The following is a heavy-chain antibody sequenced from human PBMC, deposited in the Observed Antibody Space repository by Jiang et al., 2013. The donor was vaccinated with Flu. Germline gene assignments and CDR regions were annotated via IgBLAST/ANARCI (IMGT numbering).Heavy chain of an antibody. CDR1: GGSISSGGYS. J-gene: IGHJ6*02. CDR2: IYHSGST. V-gene: IGHV4-30-2*01. Sequence: GPGLVKPSQTLSLTCAVSGGSISSGGYSWSWIRQPPGKGLEWIGYIYHSGSTYYNPSLKSRVTISVDRSKNQFSLKLSSVTAADTAVYYCASGRYSSSYHYYYYGMDVWGQGTTVTVSS. D-gene: IGHD6-6*01. CDR3: ASGRYSSSYHYYYYGMDV.